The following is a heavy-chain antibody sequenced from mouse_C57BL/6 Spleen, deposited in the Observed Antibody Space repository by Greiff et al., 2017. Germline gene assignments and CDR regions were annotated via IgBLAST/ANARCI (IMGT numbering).Heavy chain of an antibody. J-gene: IGHJ4*01. V-gene: IGHV1-82*01. CDR3: ANYGSSYYYYAMDY. CDR2: IYPGDGDT. CDR1: GYAFSSSW. D-gene: IGHD1-1*01. Sequence: VQLQQSGPELVKPGASVKISCKASGYAFSSSWMNWVKQRPGKGLEWIGRIYPGDGDTNYNGKFKGKATLTADTSSSTAYMQLSSLTSEDSAVXFCANYGSSYYYYAMDYWGQGTSVTVAS.